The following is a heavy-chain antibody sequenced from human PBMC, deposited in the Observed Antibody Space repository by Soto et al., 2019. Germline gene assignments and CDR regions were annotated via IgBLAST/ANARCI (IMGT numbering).Heavy chain of an antibody. CDR1: GGTFSSYT. J-gene: IGHJ6*02. CDR3: ARVRSTYDSSGWHYFHFGMDV. Sequence: QVQLVQSGAEVKKPGSSVKVSCKISGGTFSSYTFIWVRQGPGQGLEWMGGITPIFKTTNYTQKFQGRLTIPADGPTNTAFMELSSLRSEDTAVYFCARVRSTYDSSGWHYFHFGMDVWGQGTTVTVSS. CDR2: ITPIFKTT. V-gene: IGHV1-69*01. D-gene: IGHD3-22*01.